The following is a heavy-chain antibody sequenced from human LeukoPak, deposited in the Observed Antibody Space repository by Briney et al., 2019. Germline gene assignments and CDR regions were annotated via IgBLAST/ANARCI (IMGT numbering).Heavy chain of an antibody. D-gene: IGHD2-8*01. CDR1: GDSVSSNSAS. CDR3: ARDFCTACNYYFYGMDV. Sequence: SQTLSLTCAISGDSVSSNSASWSWIRQSPSRGLEWLGRTYYRSKWCNDYALSVKGRITINPDTSKNQFSLQLNSVTPEDTAVYYCARDFCTACNYYFYGMDVWGRGTTVTVSS. V-gene: IGHV6-1*01. J-gene: IGHJ6*02. CDR2: TYYRSKWCN.